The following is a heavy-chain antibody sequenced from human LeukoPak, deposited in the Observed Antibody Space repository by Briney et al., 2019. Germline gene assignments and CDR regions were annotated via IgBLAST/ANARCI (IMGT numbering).Heavy chain of an antibody. CDR3: ARFGSSAWYKGAFDI. V-gene: IGHV4-34*12. J-gene: IGHJ3*02. CDR2: IVHSGNT. CDR1: GGSFSGYY. Sequence: TLSLTCAVYGGSFSGYYWSWIRQPPGKGLEWIGEIVHSGNTKYNPSLKSRVTISVDTSKNQFSLNLTSVTAADTAVYYCARFGSSAWYKGAFDIWGQGTMVTVAS. D-gene: IGHD6-6*01.